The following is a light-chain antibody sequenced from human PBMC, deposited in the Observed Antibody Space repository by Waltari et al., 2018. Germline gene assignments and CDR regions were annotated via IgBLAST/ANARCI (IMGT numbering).Light chain of an antibody. CDR3: SSFTSSSTRV. V-gene: IGLV2-14*03. CDR1: SSDVGGHNY. J-gene: IGLJ3*02. CDR2: DVS. Sequence: QSALTQPASVSGSPGQSITISCTGTSSDVGGHNYVSWYQQHPGKAPKLMIYDVSNRPSGVSNRFFGSKSGNTAFLTISGLQAEDEADYYCSSFTSSSTRVFGGGTKLTVL.